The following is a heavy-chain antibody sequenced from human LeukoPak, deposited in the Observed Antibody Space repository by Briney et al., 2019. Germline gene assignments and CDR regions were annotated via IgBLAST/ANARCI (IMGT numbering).Heavy chain of an antibody. J-gene: IGHJ4*02. V-gene: IGHV3-7*01. CDR3: ARGGDYDDY. CDR2: IKQDGSEK. Sequence: GESLRLSCAASGFTYSSDWMSWVRQAPGKGLEWVANIKQDGSEKNYVDSVKGRFTISRDNANNSLYLQMNSLRAEDTAVYYCARGGDYDDYWGQGTLVTVSS. CDR1: GFTYSSDW.